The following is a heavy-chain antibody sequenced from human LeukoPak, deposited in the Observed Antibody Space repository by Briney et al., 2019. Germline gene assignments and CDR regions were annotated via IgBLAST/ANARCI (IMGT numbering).Heavy chain of an antibody. CDR2: TYYRSKWYN. CDR3: ARDYGGAAAGTAYFDY. Sequence: SQTLSLTCAISGDSVSSNSAAWNWIRQSPSRGLEWLGRTYYRSKWYNDYAVSVKSRITINPDTSKNQFTLQLNSVTPEDTAVYYCARDYGGAAAGTAYFDYWGQGTLVTVSS. CDR1: GDSVSSNSAA. V-gene: IGHV6-1*01. J-gene: IGHJ4*02. D-gene: IGHD6-13*01.